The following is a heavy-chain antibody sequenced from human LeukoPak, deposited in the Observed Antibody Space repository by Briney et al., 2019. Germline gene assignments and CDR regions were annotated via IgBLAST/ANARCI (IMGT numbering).Heavy chain of an antibody. CDR3: AKVGNYYYFFSAAFDF. D-gene: IGHD3/OR15-3a*01. CDR2: ISYDGSNK. CDR1: GFTFSSYG. Sequence: GRSLRLSCAASGFTFSSYGMHWVRQAPGKGLEWVAVISYDGSNKYYADSVKGRFTISRDNSKNTLYLQMNSLRAEDTAVYYCAKVGNYYYFFSAAFDFWGQGTMVTVSS. J-gene: IGHJ3*01. V-gene: IGHV3-30*18.